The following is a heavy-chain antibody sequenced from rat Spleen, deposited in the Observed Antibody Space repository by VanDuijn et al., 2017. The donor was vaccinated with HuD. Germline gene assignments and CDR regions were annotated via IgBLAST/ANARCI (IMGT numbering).Heavy chain of an antibody. J-gene: IGHJ2*01. Sequence: EVQLVESGGGLVQPGRSLKLSCAASGFTFSNYDMAWVRQAPTKGLEWVASISTGGGNTYYRDSVKGRFTVSRDNAKSTLYLQMDSLRSEDTATYYCTKMPPMGDYFDCWGQGVKVTVSS. CDR3: TKMPPMGDYFDC. CDR2: ISTGGGNT. CDR1: GFTFSNYD. D-gene: IGHD1-7*01. V-gene: IGHV5-25*01.